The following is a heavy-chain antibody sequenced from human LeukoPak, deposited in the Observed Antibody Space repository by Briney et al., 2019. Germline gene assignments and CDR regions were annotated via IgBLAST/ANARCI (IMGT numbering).Heavy chain of an antibody. CDR3: TSYSSSWYAFDY. J-gene: IGHJ4*02. CDR2: ISYDGSNK. V-gene: IGHV3-30-3*01. D-gene: IGHD6-13*01. CDR1: GFTFSSYA. Sequence: GGSLRLSCAASGFTFSSYAMHWVRQAPGKGLEWVAVISYDGSNKYYADSVKGRFTISRDNSKNTLYLQMNSLRAEDTAVYYCTSYSSSWYAFDYWGQGTLVTVSS.